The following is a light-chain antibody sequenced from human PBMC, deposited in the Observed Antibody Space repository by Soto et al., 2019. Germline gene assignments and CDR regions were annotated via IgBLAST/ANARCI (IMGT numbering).Light chain of an antibody. CDR3: QQLNGYPLT. V-gene: IGKV1-9*01. CDR1: QGISSF. Sequence: DIQLTQSTSFLSASVGDRVTITCRASQGISSFLAWYQQKPGKAPNLLIYTASTLQSGVPSRFSGSGSGTEFTLTISSLQPEDFATYYCQQLNGYPLTFGGGTKVEIK. J-gene: IGKJ4*01. CDR2: TAS.